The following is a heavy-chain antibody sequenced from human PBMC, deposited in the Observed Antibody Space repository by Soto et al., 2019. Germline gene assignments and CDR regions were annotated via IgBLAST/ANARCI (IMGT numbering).Heavy chain of an antibody. CDR3: AREGVGGEHFDY. CDR2: IGTAGDT. Sequence: PGGSLRLSCAASGFTFSSYDMHWVRQVTGKGLEWVSGIGTAGDTYYPGSVRGRFTISRENAKNSLYLQMNSLRADDTAVYYCAREGVGGEHFDYWGQGTLVTVSS. D-gene: IGHD3-3*01. J-gene: IGHJ4*02. V-gene: IGHV3-13*01. CDR1: GFTFSSYD.